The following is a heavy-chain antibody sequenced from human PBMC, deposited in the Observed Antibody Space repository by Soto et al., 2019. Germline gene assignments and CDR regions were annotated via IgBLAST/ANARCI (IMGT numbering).Heavy chain of an antibody. D-gene: IGHD3-22*01. J-gene: IGHJ1*01. V-gene: IGHV1-69*13. Sequence: GSSVKVSCKASGGTFSSYAISWVRQAPGQGLEWMGGIIPIFGTANYAQKFQGRVTITADESTSTAYMELSSLRSEDTAVYYCARGKNYYDSSGYSPADYFQHWGQGTLVTVSS. CDR1: GGTFSSYA. CDR2: IIPIFGTA. CDR3: ARGKNYYDSSGYSPADYFQH.